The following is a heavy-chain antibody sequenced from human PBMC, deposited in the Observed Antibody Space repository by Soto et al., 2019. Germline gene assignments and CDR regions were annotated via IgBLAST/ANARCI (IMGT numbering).Heavy chain of an antibody. Sequence: AGGSLRLSCAASGFTLEDYGMSWVRQAPGKGLEWVSGINWNGGSTGYADSVKGRFTISRDNAKNSLYLQMNSLRAEDTAVYYSARAAPRYCSGGSCYSGRDYWGQGTLVTVSS. CDR3: ARAAPRYCSGGSCYSGRDY. CDR2: INWNGGST. D-gene: IGHD2-15*01. V-gene: IGHV3-20*04. J-gene: IGHJ4*02. CDR1: GFTLEDYG.